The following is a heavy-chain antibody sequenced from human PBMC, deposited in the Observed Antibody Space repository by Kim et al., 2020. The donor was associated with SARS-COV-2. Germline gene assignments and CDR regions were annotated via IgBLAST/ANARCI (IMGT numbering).Heavy chain of an antibody. J-gene: IGHJ6*02. CDR1: GGSISSGGYY. D-gene: IGHD1-7*01. CDR3: ASLSRTNPANPYYYYGMDV. V-gene: IGHV4-31*03. Sequence: SETLSLTCTVSGGSISSGGYYWSWIRQHPGKGLEWIGHIYYSGSTYYNPSLKSRVTISVDTSKNQFSLKLSSVTAADTAVYYCASLSRTNPANPYYYYGMDVWGQGTTVTVSS. CDR2: IYYSGST.